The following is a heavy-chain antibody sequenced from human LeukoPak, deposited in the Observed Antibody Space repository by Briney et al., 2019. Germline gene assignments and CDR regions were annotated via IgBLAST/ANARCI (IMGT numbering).Heavy chain of an antibody. J-gene: IGHJ5*02. Sequence: GGSLRLSCAASGFTFSSYWMSWVRQAPGKGLEGVANIRQDGSDTYYVDSVRGRFTISRDNAQNSLYLQMGSLRVEDTAVYYCARMRGSNWNREINWFDPWGQGTLVTVSS. D-gene: IGHD1-1*01. CDR1: GFTFSSYW. CDR2: IRQDGSDT. CDR3: ARMRGSNWNREINWFDP. V-gene: IGHV3-7*01.